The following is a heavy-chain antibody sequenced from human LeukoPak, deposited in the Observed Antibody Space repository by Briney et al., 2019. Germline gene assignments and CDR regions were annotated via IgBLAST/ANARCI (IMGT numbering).Heavy chain of an antibody. CDR3: ARGIRRNINYWFDP. CDR2: INPNSGGT. J-gene: IGHJ5*02. V-gene: IGHV1-2*02. Sequence: ASEKVSCKASGYTFTGYYMHWVRQAPGQGLEWMGWINPNSGGTNYAQKFQGRVTMTRDTSISTAYMELSSLRFEDTAVYYCARGIRRNINYWFDPWGQGTLVTVSS. CDR1: GYTFTGYY. D-gene: IGHD3-3*02.